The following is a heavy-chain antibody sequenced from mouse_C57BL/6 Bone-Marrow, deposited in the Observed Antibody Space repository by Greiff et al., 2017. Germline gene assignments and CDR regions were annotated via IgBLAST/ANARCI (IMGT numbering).Heavy chain of an antibody. CDR2: IRYSGST. V-gene: IGHV3-8*01. J-gene: IGHJ4*01. Sequence: EVKLQESGPGLAKPSQTLSLTCSVTGYSITSDYWNWIRKFPGNKLEYMGYIRYSGSTYYNPSLKSRISITRDTSKNQYYLQLNSVTTEDTATYYCARCSARYYYAMDYWGQGTAVTVSS. CDR3: ARCSARYYYAMDY. CDR1: GYSITSDY. D-gene: IGHD1-1*01.